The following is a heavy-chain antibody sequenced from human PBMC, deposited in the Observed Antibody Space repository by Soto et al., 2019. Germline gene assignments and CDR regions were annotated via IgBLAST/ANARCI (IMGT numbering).Heavy chain of an antibody. CDR2: IYYSGST. CDR1: GGSISSGDYY. V-gene: IGHV4-30-4*01. CDR3: ARDFLVGATRYCFDY. J-gene: IGHJ4*02. Sequence: QVQLQEAGPGLLKPSQTLSLTCTVSGGSISSGDYYWSCIRQPPGKGLEWIGYIYYSGSTYYNPYLKSRVNISVDTSKNQFSLKLSSVTAADTAVYYCARDFLVGATRYCFDYWGQGTLVTVSS. D-gene: IGHD1-26*01.